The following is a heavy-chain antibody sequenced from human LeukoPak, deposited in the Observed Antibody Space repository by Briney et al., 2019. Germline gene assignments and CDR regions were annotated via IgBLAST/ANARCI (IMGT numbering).Heavy chain of an antibody. CDR1: GFTFSSYA. CDR2: ISGSGGST. Sequence: GGSLRLSRAASGFTFSSYAMSWVRQAPGKGLEWVSAISGSGGSTYYADSVKGRFTISRDNSKNTLYLQMNSLRAEDTAVYYCAKDRKWLEYFDYWGQGTLVTVSS. D-gene: IGHD6-19*01. J-gene: IGHJ4*02. V-gene: IGHV3-23*01. CDR3: AKDRKWLEYFDY.